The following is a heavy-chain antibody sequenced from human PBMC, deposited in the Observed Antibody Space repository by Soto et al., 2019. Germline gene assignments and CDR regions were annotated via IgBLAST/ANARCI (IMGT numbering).Heavy chain of an antibody. Sequence: SETLSLTCTVSGGSISSGGYYWSWIRQHPGKGLEWIGYIYYSGSTYYNPSLKSRVTISVDTSKNQFSLKLSSVTAADTAVYYCAGDRVVRTTGTTSFWFDPWGQGTLVTVSS. V-gene: IGHV4-31*03. CDR1: GGSISSGGYY. J-gene: IGHJ5*02. D-gene: IGHD1-1*01. CDR3: AGDRVVRTTGTTSFWFDP. CDR2: IYYSGST.